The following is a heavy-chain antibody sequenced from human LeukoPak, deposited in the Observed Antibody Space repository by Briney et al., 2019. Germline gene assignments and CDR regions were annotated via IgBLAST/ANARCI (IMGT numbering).Heavy chain of an antibody. V-gene: IGHV4-59*08. D-gene: IGHD1-1*01. J-gene: IGHJ4*02. CDR3: ARAKPNWNPPDY. Sequence: SETLSLTCTVSGGSITSNFWSWIRRPPGKGLEWIGYIFDGGNTRYNPSLSSRATISRDTSKNQFSLRLSSVTAADTAVYYCARAKPNWNPPDYWGQGTLVTITS. CDR1: GGSITSNF. CDR2: IFDGGNT.